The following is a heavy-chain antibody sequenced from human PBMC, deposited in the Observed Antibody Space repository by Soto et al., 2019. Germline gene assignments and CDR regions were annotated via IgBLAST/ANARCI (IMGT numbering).Heavy chain of an antibody. Sequence: GGSLRLSCAASGFTFSSYAMSWVRQAPGKGLKWVSFISSSSSYIYYADSVKGRFTISRDNAKNSLYLQMNSLSAEDTAVYYCARDLISGYSGYDFPDAFDIWGQGTMVTVS. D-gene: IGHD5-12*01. CDR3: ARDLISGYSGYDFPDAFDI. CDR2: ISSSSSYI. J-gene: IGHJ3*02. V-gene: IGHV3-21*01. CDR1: GFTFSSYA.